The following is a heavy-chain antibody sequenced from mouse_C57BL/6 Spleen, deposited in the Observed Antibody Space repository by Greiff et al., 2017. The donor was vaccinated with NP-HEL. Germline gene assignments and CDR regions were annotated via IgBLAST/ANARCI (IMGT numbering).Heavy chain of an antibody. CDR1: GYTFTDYY. V-gene: IGHV1-26*01. Sequence: EVQLQQSGPELVKPGASVKISCKASGYTFTDYYMNWVKQSHGKSLEWIGDINPNNGGTSYNQKFKGKATLTVDKSSSTAYMELRSLTSEDSAVYYCALIYDGYPLDWGTGTTVTVSS. CDR3: ALIYDGYPLD. J-gene: IGHJ1*03. D-gene: IGHD2-3*01. CDR2: INPNNGGT.